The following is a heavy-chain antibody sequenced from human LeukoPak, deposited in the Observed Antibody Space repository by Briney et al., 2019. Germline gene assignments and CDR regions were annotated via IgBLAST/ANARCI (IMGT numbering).Heavy chain of an antibody. CDR2: ISAYNGDT. D-gene: IGHD2-15*01. Sequence: ASVKVSCKASGYTFITYGISWVRQAPGQGLEWVGWISAYNGDTKYAQKVQGRVTLTTDTSTSTAYLELRSLRSDDTAQYYCARDCSGGSCSSDNYYFYALDVWGQGTAVTVSS. CDR3: ARDCSGGSCSSDNYYFYALDV. CDR1: GYTFITYG. V-gene: IGHV1-18*01. J-gene: IGHJ6*02.